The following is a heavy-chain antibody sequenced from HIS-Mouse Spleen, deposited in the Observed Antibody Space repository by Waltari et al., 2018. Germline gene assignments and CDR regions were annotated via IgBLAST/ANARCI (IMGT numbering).Heavy chain of an antibody. Sequence: QLQLQESGPGLVKPSETLSLTCTVPGGSISSSSYYVGWIRQPPRKGLEWIGSIYYSGSTYYNPSLKSRVTISVDTSKTQFSLKLSSVTAADTAVYYCAREIPYSSSWYDWYFDLWGRGTLVTVSS. CDR1: GGSISSSSYY. CDR2: IYYSGST. V-gene: IGHV4-39*07. J-gene: IGHJ2*01. CDR3: AREIPYSSSWYDWYFDL. D-gene: IGHD6-13*01.